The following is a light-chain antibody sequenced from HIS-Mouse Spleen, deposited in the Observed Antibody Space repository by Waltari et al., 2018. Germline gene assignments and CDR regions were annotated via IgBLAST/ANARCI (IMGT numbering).Light chain of an antibody. V-gene: IGKV1-8*01. CDR3: QQYYSYPYT. CDR2: AAS. Sequence: AIRMTQSPSSLSASTGDRVTITCRARQGISSYLAWYQTKPGNAPKLLIYAASTLQSGVPSRFSGSGSGTDFTLTISCLQSEDFATYYCQQYYSYPYTFGQGTKLEIK. CDR1: QGISSY. J-gene: IGKJ2*01.